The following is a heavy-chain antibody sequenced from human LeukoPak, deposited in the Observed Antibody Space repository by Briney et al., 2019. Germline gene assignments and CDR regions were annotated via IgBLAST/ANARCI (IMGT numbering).Heavy chain of an antibody. V-gene: IGHV3-74*01. CDR1: ELTFSNYW. J-gene: IGHJ6*03. CDR2: INTDGGTT. Sequence: PGGSLRLSCAASELTFSNYWMHWVRQAPGKGLVWVSRINTDGGTTSYADSVKGRFTISRDNARNSLYLQMNSLRADDTAVYYCARLLEPATGYYIDVWGKGTTVTISS. D-gene: IGHD5-24*01. CDR3: ARLLEPATGYYIDV.